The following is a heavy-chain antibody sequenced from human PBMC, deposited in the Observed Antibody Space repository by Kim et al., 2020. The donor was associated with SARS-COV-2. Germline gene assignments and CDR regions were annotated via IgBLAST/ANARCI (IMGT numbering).Heavy chain of an antibody. J-gene: IGHJ4*02. CDR3: ARTPSGAAAPFDS. D-gene: IGHD6-13*01. V-gene: IGHV4-4*02. Sequence: NYNPSLKSRVTISVDKSKNQFSPKLSSVTAADTAVYYCARTPSGAAAPFDSWGQGSLVTVSS.